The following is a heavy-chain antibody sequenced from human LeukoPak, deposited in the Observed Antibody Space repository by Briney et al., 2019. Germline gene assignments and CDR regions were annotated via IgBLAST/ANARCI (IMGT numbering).Heavy chain of an antibody. CDR2: MNPNSGNT. Sequence: ASVKVSCKGSGYTFTSYDINWVRQATGQGLEWMGWMNPNSGNTGYAQKFQGRVTMTRNTSISTAYMELSSLRSEDTAVYYCARGRSKRGYYHPPDYWGQGTLVTVSS. CDR1: GYTFTSYD. V-gene: IGHV1-8*01. D-gene: IGHD3-22*01. CDR3: ARGRSKRGYYHPPDY. J-gene: IGHJ4*02.